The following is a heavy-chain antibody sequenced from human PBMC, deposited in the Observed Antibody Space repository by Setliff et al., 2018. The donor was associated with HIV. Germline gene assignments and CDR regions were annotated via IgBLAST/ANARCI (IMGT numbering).Heavy chain of an antibody. V-gene: IGHV3-21*04. Sequence: TGGSLRLSCAASEFTFSSYSMNWVRQAPGKGLEWVSSISSSSSYIYYADSLKGRFTMSRDNAKNSLYLQMNSLRAEDTAVYYCAREFGPRPYDYWGQGTLVTVSS. CDR2: ISSSSSYI. J-gene: IGHJ4*02. CDR1: EFTFSSYS. D-gene: IGHD3-10*01. CDR3: AREFGPRPYDY.